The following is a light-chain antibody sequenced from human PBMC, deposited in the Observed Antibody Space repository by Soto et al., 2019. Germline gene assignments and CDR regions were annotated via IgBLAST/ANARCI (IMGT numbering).Light chain of an antibody. CDR3: SSYTSSSTSV. J-gene: IGLJ1*01. Sequence: QSVLTQPASVSGSPGQSITISRTGTSRDVCGYNYVSWYQQHPGKATKLMIYEVSNRPSGVSNRFSSSKSGNTASLTISRLQAEDEADYYCSSYTSSSTSVFGTATKVTVL. CDR2: EVS. CDR1: SRDVCGYNY. V-gene: IGLV2-14*01.